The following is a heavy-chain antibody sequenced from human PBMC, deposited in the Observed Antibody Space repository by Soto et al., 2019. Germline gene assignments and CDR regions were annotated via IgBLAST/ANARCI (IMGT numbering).Heavy chain of an antibody. CDR3: ARGGGYCSGGSCSHLYYFDY. CDR2: INHSGST. V-gene: IGHV4-34*01. J-gene: IGHJ4*02. Sequence: SETLSLTCAVYGGSFSGYYWSWIRQPPGKGPEWIGEINHSGSTNYNPSLKSRVTISVDTSKNQFSLKLSSVTAADTAVYYCARGGGYCSGGSCSHLYYFDYWGQGTLVTVSS. CDR1: GGSFSGYY. D-gene: IGHD2-15*01.